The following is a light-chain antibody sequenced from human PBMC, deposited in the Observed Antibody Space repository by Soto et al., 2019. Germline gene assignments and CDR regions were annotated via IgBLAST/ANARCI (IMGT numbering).Light chain of an antibody. J-gene: IGLJ3*02. V-gene: IGLV2-11*01. CDR1: SSDVGNYNY. CDR3: CSYAGSYTWV. Sequence: QSALTQPRSVSGSPGQSVTIYCTGTSSDVGNYNYVAWYRQHPGKAPKLMIYDVAQRPSGVPDRFSGSKSGNTASLTISGLQAEDEADYYCCSYAGSYTWVFGGGTKLTVL. CDR2: DVA.